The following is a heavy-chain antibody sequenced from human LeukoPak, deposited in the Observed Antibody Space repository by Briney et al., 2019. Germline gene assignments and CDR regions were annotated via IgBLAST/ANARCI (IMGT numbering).Heavy chain of an antibody. CDR1: GYTFTSYG. V-gene: IGHV1-18*01. D-gene: IGHD3-22*01. J-gene: IGHJ4*02. CDR2: ISAYNGNT. Sequence: ASVKVSCKASGYTFTSYGISWVRQAPGQGLEWMGWISAYNGNTNYAQKLQGRVTMTTDTSTSTAYMELRSLRSDDTAVYYCARTGESSTYYYDSSGPDYWGQGTLVTVPS. CDR3: ARTGESSTYYYDSSGPDY.